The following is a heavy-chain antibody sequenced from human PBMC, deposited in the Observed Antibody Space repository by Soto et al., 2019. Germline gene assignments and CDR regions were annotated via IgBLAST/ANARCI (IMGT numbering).Heavy chain of an antibody. CDR3: ARHNYFSSCYCDYHYRLEV. D-gene: IGHD3-22*01. CDR2: MYYSGST. J-gene: IGHJ6*02. V-gene: IGHV4-61*01. CDR1: GGSVSSGSYC. Sequence: PSETLSLTCTVSGGSVSSGSYCWSWTRQPPGKGLEWIGYMYYSGSTNYNPSLKSRVTISVDTTKNQFSLKLSSVTAADTAVYYCARHNYFSSCYCDYHYRLEVWGRRASVTVSS.